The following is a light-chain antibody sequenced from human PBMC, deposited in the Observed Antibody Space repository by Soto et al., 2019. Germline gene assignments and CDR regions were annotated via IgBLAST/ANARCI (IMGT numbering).Light chain of an antibody. CDR1: QSVSSY. V-gene: IGKV3-11*01. Sequence: EIVLTESPATLSLSPGERATLSCRASQSVSSYLAWYQQKPGQAPRLLIYDASNRATGIPARFSGSGSGTDFTLTISSLEPEDCAIYYCRQRSNWPPISFGQGTKVDIK. J-gene: IGKJ2*01. CDR3: RQRSNWPPIS. CDR2: DAS.